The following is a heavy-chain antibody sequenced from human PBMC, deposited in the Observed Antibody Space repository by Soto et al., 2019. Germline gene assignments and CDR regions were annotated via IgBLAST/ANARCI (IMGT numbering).Heavy chain of an antibody. CDR2: INHSGST. D-gene: IGHD2-15*01. CDR1: DGNIVDYY. CDR3: AREDSSGGSCYFDY. V-gene: IGHV4-34*01. J-gene: IGHJ4*02. Sequence: PLQTMPHTQRVVDGNIVDYYWRWISQPQGKGLEWIGEINHSGSTNYNPSRKSRVTISVDTSKNQFSLKLSSVTAADTAVYFCAREDSSGGSCYFDYWGQGTLVTVSS.